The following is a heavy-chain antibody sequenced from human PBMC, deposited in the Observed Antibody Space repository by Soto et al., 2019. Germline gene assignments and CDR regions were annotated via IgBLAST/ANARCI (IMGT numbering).Heavy chain of an antibody. CDR3: ARDAPLYDILTGYYPFDY. V-gene: IGHV3-21*01. D-gene: IGHD3-9*01. Sequence: PGGSLRLSCAASGFTFSSYSMNWVRQAPGKGLEWVSSISSSSSYIYYADSVKGRFTISRDNAKNSLYLQMNSLRAEDTAVYYCARDAPLYDILTGYYPFDYWGQGTLVTVSS. CDR1: GFTFSSYS. J-gene: IGHJ4*02. CDR2: ISSSSSYI.